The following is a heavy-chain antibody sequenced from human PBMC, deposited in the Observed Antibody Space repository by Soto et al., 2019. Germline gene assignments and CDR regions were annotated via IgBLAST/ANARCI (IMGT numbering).Heavy chain of an antibody. CDR2: MNPNSGNT. J-gene: IGHJ4*02. D-gene: IGHD5-12*01. CDR1: GYTFTSYD. Sequence: VKVSCKASGYTFTSYDINWVRQATGQGLEWMGWMNPNSGNTGYAQKFQGRVTMTRNTSISTAYMELSSLRSEDTAVYYCARYSGYDQPFDYWGQGTLVTVSS. V-gene: IGHV1-8*01. CDR3: ARYSGYDQPFDY.